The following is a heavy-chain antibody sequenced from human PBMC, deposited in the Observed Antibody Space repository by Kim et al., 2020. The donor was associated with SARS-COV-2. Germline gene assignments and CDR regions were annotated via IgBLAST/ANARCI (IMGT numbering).Heavy chain of an antibody. CDR3: ASGSGSSLHWYFDL. CDR1: GFTFSSYA. J-gene: IGHJ2*01. V-gene: IGHV3-23*01. D-gene: IGHD3-10*01. Sequence: GGSLRLSCAASGFTFSSYAMSWVRQAPGKGLEWVSAISGSGGSTYYADSVKGRFTISRDNSKNTLYLQMNSLRAEDTAVYYCASGSGSSLHWYFDLWGRGTLVTVSS. CDR2: ISGSGGST.